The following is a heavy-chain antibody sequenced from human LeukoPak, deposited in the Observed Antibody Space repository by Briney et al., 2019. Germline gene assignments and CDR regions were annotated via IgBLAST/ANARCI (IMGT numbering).Heavy chain of an antibody. V-gene: IGHV1-18*01. D-gene: IGHD6-19*01. CDR3: ARASIAVAYDAFDI. CDR1: GYTFTSYG. J-gene: IGHJ3*02. CDR2: ISAYNGYT. Sequence: GASVKVSCKASGYTFTSYGISWVRQVPGQGLEWMGWISAYNGYTNYAQKFQGRVTMTTDTSTSTAYMELRSLRSDDTAVYYCARASIAVAYDAFDIWGQGTMVTVSS.